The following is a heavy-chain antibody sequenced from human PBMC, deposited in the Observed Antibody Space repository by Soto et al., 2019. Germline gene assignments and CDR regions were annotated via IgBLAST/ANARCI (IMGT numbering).Heavy chain of an antibody. V-gene: IGHV2-5*02. J-gene: IGHJ4*02. CDR3: AHNYGSDWFFHLIDY. CDR2: IYWDDEK. CDR1: GFSLSTRGVG. D-gene: IGHD3-9*01. Sequence: QITLKESGPTLVKPTQTLTLTCTFSGFSLSTRGVGVGWIRQPPGKALEWLALIYWDDEKRYSSSLKSRLTITKDTVKNQVVLTMTNMDPIDTATYYCAHNYGSDWFFHLIDYWGQGTLVTVSS.